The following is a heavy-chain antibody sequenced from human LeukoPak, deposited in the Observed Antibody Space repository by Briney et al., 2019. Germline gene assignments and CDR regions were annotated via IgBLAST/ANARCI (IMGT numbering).Heavy chain of an antibody. Sequence: PGGSLRLSCAASGFTFSSYAMSWVRQAPGKGLEWVSSILGSGDSTYYADSVKGRFTISRDNSKNTLYLQMNSLRAEDTAVYYCVKDFCGSGWCFDSWGQGTLVTVSS. CDR1: GFTFSSYA. V-gene: IGHV3-23*01. J-gene: IGHJ4*02. D-gene: IGHD6-19*01. CDR2: ILGSGDST. CDR3: VKDFCGSGWCFDS.